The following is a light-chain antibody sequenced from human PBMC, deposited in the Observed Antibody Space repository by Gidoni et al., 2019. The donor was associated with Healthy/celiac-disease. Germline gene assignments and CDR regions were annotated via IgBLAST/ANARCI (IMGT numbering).Light chain of an antibody. CDR1: QSISTY. V-gene: IGKV1-39*01. CDR2: AAS. CDR3: QQSYFTPDT. J-gene: IGKJ2*01. Sequence: DIQMTQSPSSLSASVGDRVTITCRASQSISTYLNWYQQKPGKAPKLLIYAASSLQSGVPSRFSGRGSGTDFTLNISSLQPEDFATYYCQQSYFTPDTFGQGTKLEIK.